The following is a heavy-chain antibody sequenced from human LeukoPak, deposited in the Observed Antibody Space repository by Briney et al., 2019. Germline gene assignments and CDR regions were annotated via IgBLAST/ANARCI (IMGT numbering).Heavy chain of an antibody. D-gene: IGHD2-2*01. CDR3: AKGPLRGTAAAIDY. J-gene: IGHJ4*02. V-gene: IGHV3-30*18. Sequence: GGSLRLSCAASAFTFNNYGMHWVRQAPAKGLVWVAVISYDGRNKHYPDSVKGRFTISRDISTDTLWLQMDSLRTEDTAVYYCAKGPLRGTAAAIDYGGQGTLVTVSS. CDR1: AFTFNNYG. CDR2: ISYDGRNK.